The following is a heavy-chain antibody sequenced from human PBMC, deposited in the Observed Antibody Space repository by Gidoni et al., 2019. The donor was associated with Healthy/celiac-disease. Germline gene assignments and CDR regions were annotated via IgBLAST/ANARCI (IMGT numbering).Heavy chain of an antibody. CDR2: IYYSGST. CDR3: ARRRTVTDEDAFDI. V-gene: IGHV4-59*01. J-gene: IGHJ3*02. Sequence: QVQLQESGPGLVKPSETLSLPCTVSGGSLSSYYWSWIRQPPGKGLEWIGYIYYSGSTNYNPSLKSRVTISVDTSKNQFSLKLSSVTAADTAVYYCARRRTVTDEDAFDIWGQGTMVTVSS. D-gene: IGHD1-1*01. CDR1: GGSLSSYY.